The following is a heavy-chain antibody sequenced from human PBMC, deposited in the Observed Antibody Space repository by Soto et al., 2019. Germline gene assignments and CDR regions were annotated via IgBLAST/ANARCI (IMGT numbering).Heavy chain of an antibody. D-gene: IGHD3-10*01. Sequence: QVQLVQSGAEVKKPGSSVKVSCKASGGTFSSYAISWVRQAPGQGFEWMGGIIPMFGTVNYTQKFQGRLTITAAASTSTAYMELGSLRSEDTAVYYCARAGSFLDAFDIWGHGTMVTVSS. CDR1: GGTFSSYA. CDR3: ARAGSFLDAFDI. V-gene: IGHV1-69*01. J-gene: IGHJ3*02. CDR2: IIPMFGTV.